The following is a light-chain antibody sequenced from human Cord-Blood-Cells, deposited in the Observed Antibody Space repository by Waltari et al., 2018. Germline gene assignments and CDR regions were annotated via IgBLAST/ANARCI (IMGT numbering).Light chain of an antibody. Sequence: DIQMTQFPSSLSASIGDRVTITCRASQSISSYLNWYQQTPGKAQKLLIYSASSLQSGVPSRFSGSGSRADCTVTISSRQPEDFATYYCQQIYSTPITCGQGTRQEI. J-gene: IGKJ5*01. CDR2: SAS. V-gene: IGKV1-39*01. CDR1: QSISSY. CDR3: QQIYSTPIT.